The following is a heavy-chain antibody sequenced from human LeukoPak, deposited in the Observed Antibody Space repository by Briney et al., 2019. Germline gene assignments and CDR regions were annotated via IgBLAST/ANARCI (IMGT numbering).Heavy chain of an antibody. Sequence: VASVKVSCKASGYTFTGYYMHWVRQAPGQGLEWMGRINPNSGGTNYAQKFQGRVTMTRDTSISTAYMELSRLRSDDMAVYYCARDWQWPEGDYWGQGTLVTVSS. V-gene: IGHV1-2*06. J-gene: IGHJ4*02. CDR2: INPNSGGT. CDR1: GYTFTGYY. CDR3: ARDWQWPEGDY. D-gene: IGHD6-19*01.